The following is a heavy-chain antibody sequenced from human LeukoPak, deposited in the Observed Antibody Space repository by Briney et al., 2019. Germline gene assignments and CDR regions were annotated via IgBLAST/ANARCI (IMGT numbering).Heavy chain of an antibody. D-gene: IGHD6-19*01. J-gene: IGHJ4*02. V-gene: IGHV4-38-2*02. CDR1: GYSISSGYY. CDR3: ARDLYSSGWGYFDY. Sequence: SETLSLTCTISGYSISSGYYWGWIRQPPGKGLEWIGSIYHSGSTYYNPSLKSRVTILLDTSENQFSPKLSSVTAADTAVYYCARDLYSSGWGYFDYWGQGTLVTVSS. CDR2: IYHSGST.